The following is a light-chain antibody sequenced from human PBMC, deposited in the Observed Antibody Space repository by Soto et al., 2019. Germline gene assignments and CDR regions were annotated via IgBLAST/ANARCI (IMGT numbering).Light chain of an antibody. CDR2: GVS. Sequence: QSALTQPPSASGSPGQSVTISCTGTNSDVGGYNYVSWYQQHPGKAPELMIYGVSKRPSGVPDRFSGSKSGNTASLTVSGLQAEDEADYYCSSYAGINNLEFGGGTKLTVL. J-gene: IGLJ2*01. CDR3: SSYAGINNLE. CDR1: NSDVGGYNY. V-gene: IGLV2-8*01.